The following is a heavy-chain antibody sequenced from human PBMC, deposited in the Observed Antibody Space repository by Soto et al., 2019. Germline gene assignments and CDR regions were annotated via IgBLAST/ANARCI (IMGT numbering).Heavy chain of an antibody. CDR2: ISGSGDNT. V-gene: IGHV3-23*01. J-gene: IGHJ5*02. Sequence: GGSLRLSCAASGFTFSSYVMSWVRQAPGKGLEWVSGISGSGDNTYYADYVNGRLTISRDNSKNTLFQQMNSLRAEDTALLFCAKEMGDYYDSSGSWFDPWGQGTLVTVSS. CDR1: GFTFSSYV. CDR3: AKEMGDYYDSSGSWFDP. D-gene: IGHD3-22*01.